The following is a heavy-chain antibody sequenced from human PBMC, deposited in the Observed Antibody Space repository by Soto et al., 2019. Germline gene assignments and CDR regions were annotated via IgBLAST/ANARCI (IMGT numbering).Heavy chain of an antibody. Sequence: SETLSLTCAVSGGSIDSAGSYWSWIRQIPGRGLEWIGHIYHGGTTDYNPSLKSRITMSVDTSKNQSSLELNSVTAADTAVYYCARYCSGGTCYDRIDYWGQGTLVTVSS. CDR3: ARYCSGGTCYDRIDY. J-gene: IGHJ4*02. CDR2: IYHGGTT. CDR1: GGSIDSAGSY. D-gene: IGHD2-15*01. V-gene: IGHV4-31*11.